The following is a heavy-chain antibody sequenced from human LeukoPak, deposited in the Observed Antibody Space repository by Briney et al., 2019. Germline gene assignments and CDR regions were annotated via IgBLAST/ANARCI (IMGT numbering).Heavy chain of an antibody. CDR1: GGTFSSYA. V-gene: IGHV1-69*04. CDR2: IIPILGIA. CDR3: ARDTIFGVALDYYYGMDV. D-gene: IGHD3-3*01. J-gene: IGHJ6*02. Sequence: SVKVSCKASGGTFSSYAISWVRQAPGQGLEWMGRIIPILGIANYAQKFQGRVTITADKSTSTAYMELSSLRSEDTAVYYCARDTIFGVALDYYYGMDVWGQGTTVTVSS.